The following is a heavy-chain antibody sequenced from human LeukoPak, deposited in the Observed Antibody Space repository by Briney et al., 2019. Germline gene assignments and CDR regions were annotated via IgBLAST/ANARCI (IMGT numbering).Heavy chain of an antibody. CDR3: ASLSRRQWLARGY. CDR1: GFTFSSYW. CDR2: INHSGST. V-gene: IGHV4-34*01. Sequence: PGGSLRLSCAASGFTFSSYWMSWVRQPPGKGLEWIGEINHSGSTNYNPSLKSRVTISVDTSKNQFSLKLSSVTAADTAVYYCASLSRRQWLARGYWGQGTLVTVSS. J-gene: IGHJ4*02. D-gene: IGHD6-19*01.